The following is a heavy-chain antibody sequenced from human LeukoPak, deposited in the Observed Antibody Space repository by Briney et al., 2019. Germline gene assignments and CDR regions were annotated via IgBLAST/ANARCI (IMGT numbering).Heavy chain of an antibody. CDR1: GFTFSSYS. D-gene: IGHD3-3*01. V-gene: IGHV3-21*01. CDR3: ARMFTIFGVVTYEYYYYYMDV. Sequence: PGGSLRLSCAASGFTFSSYSMNWVRQAPGKGLEWVSSISSSSSYIYYADSVKGRFTISRDNAKNSLYLKMNSLRAEDTAVYYCARMFTIFGVVTYEYYYYYMDVWGKGTTVTVSS. CDR2: ISSSSSYI. J-gene: IGHJ6*03.